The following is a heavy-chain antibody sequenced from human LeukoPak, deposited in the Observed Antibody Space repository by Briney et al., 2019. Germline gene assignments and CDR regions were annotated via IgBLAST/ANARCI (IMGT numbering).Heavy chain of an antibody. CDR2: ISSTSSYI. D-gene: IGHD1-14*01. CDR1: GFTFSIYS. CDR3: ARDRSNLNWFFDL. V-gene: IGHV3-21*01. Sequence: GGSLRLSCAASGFTFSIYSMNWVRLAPGKGLEWVSCISSTSSYIYYADSVKGRFTISRDNAKNTVYLQMNSLRAEDTAVYYCARDRSNLNWFFDLWGRGTLATVSS. J-gene: IGHJ2*01.